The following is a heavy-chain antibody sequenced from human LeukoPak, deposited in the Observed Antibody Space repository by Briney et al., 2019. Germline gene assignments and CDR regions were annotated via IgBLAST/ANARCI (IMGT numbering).Heavy chain of an antibody. Sequence: SETLSLTCTVSGGSISSYYWSWIRQPPGKGLEWIGYIYYSGSTNYNPSLKSRVTISVDTSKNQFSLKLSSVTAADTAVYYCARATYYDYVWGSYRTYYFDYWGQGTLVTVSS. CDR1: GGSISSYY. CDR2: IYYSGST. V-gene: IGHV4-59*12. J-gene: IGHJ4*02. CDR3: ARATYYDYVWGSYRTYYFDY. D-gene: IGHD3-16*02.